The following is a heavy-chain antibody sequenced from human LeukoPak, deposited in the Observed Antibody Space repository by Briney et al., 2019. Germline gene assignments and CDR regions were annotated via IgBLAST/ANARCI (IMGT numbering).Heavy chain of an antibody. Sequence: SETLSLTCAVYGGSFSGYYWSWIRQPPGKGLEWIGEINHSGSTNYNPSLKSRGTISVDTSKNQFSLKLSSVTAADTAVYYCARGPILTGARDWGQGTLVTVSS. D-gene: IGHD1-20*01. CDR1: GGSFSGYY. V-gene: IGHV4-34*01. CDR2: INHSGST. CDR3: ARGPILTGARD. J-gene: IGHJ4*02.